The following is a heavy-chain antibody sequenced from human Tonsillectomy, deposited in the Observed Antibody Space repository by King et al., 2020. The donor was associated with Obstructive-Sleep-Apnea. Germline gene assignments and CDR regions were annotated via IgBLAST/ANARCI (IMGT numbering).Heavy chain of an antibody. J-gene: IGHJ6*02. V-gene: IGHV3-11*06. CDR3: ARYCTGGSCSYSYFGLDV. CDR1: GFTFGDYY. Sequence: VQLVESGGGLVKPEGSLRLSCAASGFTFGDYYMSWIRQAPGRGLEWISHISSSSSFTMYADSVKGRFTISRDSAKNSLYLQMNSLRAEETGVYFCARYCTGGSCSYSYFGLDVWGQGTTVTVSS. D-gene: IGHD2-15*01. CDR2: ISSSSSFT.